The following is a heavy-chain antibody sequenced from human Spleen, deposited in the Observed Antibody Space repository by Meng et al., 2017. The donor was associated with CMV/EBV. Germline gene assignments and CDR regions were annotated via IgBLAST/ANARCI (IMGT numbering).Heavy chain of an antibody. Sequence: LSLTCAASGFHFSTYWMSWVRQAPGKALEWVANINQDGSQRNYVDSVKGRFTISRDNAKNSMYLQMNSLRAEDTAAYYCARAYMGFDYWGQGTLVTVSS. V-gene: IGHV3-7*01. J-gene: IGHJ4*02. CDR3: ARAYMGFDY. D-gene: IGHD3-16*01. CDR2: INQDGSQR. CDR1: GFHFSTYW.